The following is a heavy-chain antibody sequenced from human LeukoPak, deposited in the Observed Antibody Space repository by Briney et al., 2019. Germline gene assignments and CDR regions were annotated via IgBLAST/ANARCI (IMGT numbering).Heavy chain of an antibody. CDR1: GGSISSYY. CDR3: ARHQYCSGGSCYPLDWFDP. V-gene: IGHV4-59*08. CDR2: ISYSGNT. Sequence: SETLSLTCTVSGGSISSYYWSWIRQPPGKGLEWIGYISYSGNTNYNPSLKSRVTISVDTSKNQFSLKLRSVTAADTAVYYCARHQYCSGGSCYPLDWFDPWGQGTLVTVSS. D-gene: IGHD2-15*01. J-gene: IGHJ5*02.